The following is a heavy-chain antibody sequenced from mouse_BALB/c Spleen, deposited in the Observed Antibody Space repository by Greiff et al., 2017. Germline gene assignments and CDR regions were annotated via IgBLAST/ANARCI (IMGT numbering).Heavy chain of an antibody. Sequence: VMLVESGPGLVAPSQSLSITCTVSGFSLTSYGVHWVRQPPGKGLEWLGVIWAGGSTNYNSALMSRLSISKDNSKSQVFLKMNSLQTDDTAMYYCARDEYGSSYLFAYWGQGTLVTVSA. CDR1: GFSLTSYG. CDR3: ARDEYGSSYLFAY. D-gene: IGHD1-1*01. J-gene: IGHJ3*01. V-gene: IGHV2-9*02. CDR2: IWAGGST.